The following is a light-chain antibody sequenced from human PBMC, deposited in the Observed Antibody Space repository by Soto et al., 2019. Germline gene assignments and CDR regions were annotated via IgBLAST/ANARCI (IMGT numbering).Light chain of an antibody. CDR2: TAS. CDR3: QQYNAFPFT. V-gene: IGKV1-17*01. Sequence: DIQMTQAPSSLSASVGDRVTITCRASQGIRNDLGWSQHKPGKAPQRLSYTASTLECGVPSRFSGSGSGTEFTLTISSLQPEEFATYYCQQYNAFPFTFGPGTKLTFK. J-gene: IGKJ3*01. CDR1: QGIRND.